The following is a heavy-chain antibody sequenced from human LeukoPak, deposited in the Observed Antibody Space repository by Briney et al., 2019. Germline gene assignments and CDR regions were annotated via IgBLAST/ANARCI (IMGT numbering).Heavy chain of an antibody. V-gene: IGHV3-23*01. Sequence: PGRSLRLSCAASGFTFSSYAMHWVRQAPGKGLEWVSAISGSGGSTYYADSVKGRFTISRDNSKNTLYLQMSSLRAEDTAVYYCAKLKAGYCSSTSCSALDYWGQGTLATVSS. D-gene: IGHD2-2*03. CDR1: GFTFSSYA. CDR2: ISGSGGST. J-gene: IGHJ4*02. CDR3: AKLKAGYCSSTSCSALDY.